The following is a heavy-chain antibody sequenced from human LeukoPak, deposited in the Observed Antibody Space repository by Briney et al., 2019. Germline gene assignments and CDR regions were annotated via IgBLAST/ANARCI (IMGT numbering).Heavy chain of an antibody. J-gene: IGHJ4*02. CDR3: ARLSITMIVD. V-gene: IGHV4-39*01. CDR2: IYYSGST. CDR1: GGSISSSSYY. Sequence: SETLSLTCTVSGGSISSSSYYWGWIRQPPGKGLEWIGSIYYSGSTYYNPSLKSRVTISVDTSKNQFSRKLSSVTAADTAVYYCARLSITMIVDWGQGTLVTVSS. D-gene: IGHD3-22*01.